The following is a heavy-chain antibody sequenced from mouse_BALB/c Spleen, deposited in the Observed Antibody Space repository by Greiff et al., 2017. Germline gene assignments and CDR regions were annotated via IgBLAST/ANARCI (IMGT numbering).Heavy chain of an antibody. J-gene: IGHJ1*01. Sequence: QVQLQQPGAELVKPGASVKLSCKASGYTFTSYWMHWVKQRPGQGLEWIGEINPSNGRTNYNEKFKSKATLTVDKSSSTAYMQLSSLTSEDSAVYYCATLRHGGYFDAWGAGTTVTVSS. CDR1: GYTFTSYW. V-gene: IGHV1S81*02. CDR2: INPSNGRT. CDR3: ATLRHGGYFDA. D-gene: IGHD1-2*01.